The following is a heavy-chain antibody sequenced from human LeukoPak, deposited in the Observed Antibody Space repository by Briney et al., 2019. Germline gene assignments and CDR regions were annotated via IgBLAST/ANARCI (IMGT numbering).Heavy chain of an antibody. Sequence: HPGGSLRLSCAASGFTFSSYGMHWVRQAPGKGLEWVAVIWYDGSNKHYADSVKGRSTISRDNSKNTLYLQMNSLRAEDTAVYYCARDSFYYDILTGYYKLTYYFDYWGQGTLVTVSS. CDR1: GFTFSSYG. CDR2: IWYDGSNK. J-gene: IGHJ4*02. D-gene: IGHD3-9*01. CDR3: ARDSFYYDILTGYYKLTYYFDY. V-gene: IGHV3-33*01.